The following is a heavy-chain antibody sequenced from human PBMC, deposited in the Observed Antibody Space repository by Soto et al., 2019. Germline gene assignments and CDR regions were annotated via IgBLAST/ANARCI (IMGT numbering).Heavy chain of an antibody. D-gene: IGHD4-17*01. Sequence: QVQLVQSGAEVKKPGASVKVSCKASGYTFTSFGITWVRQAPGQGLEWMGWISAYNGKAKYAQKLQGRVTVTRDPSTNTAYMELRSLRSDATAVYYCAKDGYGKNAGDALDMWGQGTMVTVSS. CDR2: ISAYNGKA. V-gene: IGHV1-18*04. CDR1: GYTFTSFG. J-gene: IGHJ3*02. CDR3: AKDGYGKNAGDALDM.